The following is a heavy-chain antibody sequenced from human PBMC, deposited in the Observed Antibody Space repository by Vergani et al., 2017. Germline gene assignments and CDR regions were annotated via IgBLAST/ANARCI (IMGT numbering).Heavy chain of an antibody. V-gene: IGHV4-31*03. Sequence: QVQLQESGPGLVKPSQTLSLTCTVSGGSISSGSYYLSWIRQHPGKGLEWIGYIYYSGNTYYNPSLKSRVIISVDTSKNQFALKLTSVTAADAAVFCCARVGGAVVETKVGAFDIWEEGTMVTASS. J-gene: IGHJ3*02. CDR3: ARVGGAVVETKVGAFDI. CDR1: GGSISSGSYY. CDR2: IYYSGNT. D-gene: IGHD2-21*01.